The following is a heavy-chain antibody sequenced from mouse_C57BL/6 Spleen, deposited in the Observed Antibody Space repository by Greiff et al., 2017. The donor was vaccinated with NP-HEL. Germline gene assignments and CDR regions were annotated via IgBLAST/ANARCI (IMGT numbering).Heavy chain of an antibody. D-gene: IGHD2-1*01. J-gene: IGHJ2*01. V-gene: IGHV5-17*01. CDR2: ISSGSSTI. CDR3: ARPLGNSHYFDY. CDR1: GFTFSDYG. Sequence: EVQLVESGGGLVKPGGSLKLSCAASGFTFSDYGMHWVRQAPEKGLEWVAYISSGSSTIYYADTVKGRFTISRDNAKNTLFLQMTSLRSEDTAMYYCARPLGNSHYFDYWGQGTTLTVSS.